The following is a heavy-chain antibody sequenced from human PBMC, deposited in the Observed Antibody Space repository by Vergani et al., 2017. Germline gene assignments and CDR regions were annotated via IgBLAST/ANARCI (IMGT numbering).Heavy chain of an antibody. V-gene: IGHV2-26*01. Sequence: QVTLKESGPVLVKPTETLTLTCTVSGFSLSNARMGVTWIRQPPGKALEWLAHIFSNDEKSYSTSLKSRLTISKDTSKGQVVLSMTNMDPVDTATYYCARLLFLDSSAYFASDYWGQGTLVTVSS. D-gene: IGHD3-22*01. J-gene: IGHJ4*02. CDR3: ARLLFLDSSAYFASDY. CDR2: IFSNDEK. CDR1: GFSLSNARMG.